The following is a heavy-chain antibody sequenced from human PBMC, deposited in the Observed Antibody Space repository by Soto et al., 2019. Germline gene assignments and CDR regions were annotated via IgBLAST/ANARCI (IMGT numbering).Heavy chain of an antibody. CDR3: ARAYYDILTGMNYYYYYGMDV. CDR1: GYTFTGYY. CDR2: INPNSGGT. Sequence: ASVKVSCKASGYTFTGYYMHWVRQAPGQGLEWMGWINPNSGGTNYAQKFQGWVTMTRDTSISTAYMELSRLRSDDTAVYYCARAYYDILTGMNYYYYYGMDVWGQGTTVTVSS. V-gene: IGHV1-2*04. D-gene: IGHD3-9*01. J-gene: IGHJ6*02.